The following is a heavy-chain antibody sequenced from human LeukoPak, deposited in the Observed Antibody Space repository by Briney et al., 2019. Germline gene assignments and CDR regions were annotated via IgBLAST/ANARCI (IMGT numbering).Heavy chain of an antibody. D-gene: IGHD3-9*01. CDR3: ARDPGQYYDILTGYYTPYYFDY. V-gene: IGHV1-24*01. CDR2: LDPEDGER. CDR1: GYTLTELS. J-gene: IGHJ4*02. Sequence: WASVKVSCKVSGYTLTELSMHWVRQAPGKGLEWMGGLDPEDGERIYAQKFQGRVTMTEDTSTDTAYMELSSLRSEDTAVYYCARDPGQYYDILTGYYTPYYFDYWGQGTLVTVSS.